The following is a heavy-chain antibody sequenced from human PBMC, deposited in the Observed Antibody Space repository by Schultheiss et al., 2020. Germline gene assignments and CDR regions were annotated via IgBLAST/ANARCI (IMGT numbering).Heavy chain of an antibody. CDR1: GYSFTSYW. V-gene: IGHV5-51*01. D-gene: IGHD5-12*01. J-gene: IGHJ4*02. CDR3: ARTTSGYTFFYLDY. Sequence: GGSLRLSCKGSGYSFTSYWIGWVRQMPGKGLEWMGIIYPGDSDTRYIPSFQGQVTISTDKSTSTAYLQWSSLKASDTAMYYCARTTSGYTFFYLDYWGQGTLVTVSS. CDR2: IYPGDSDT.